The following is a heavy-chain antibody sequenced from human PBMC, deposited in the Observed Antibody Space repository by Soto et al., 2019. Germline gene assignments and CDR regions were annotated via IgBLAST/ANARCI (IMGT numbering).Heavy chain of an antibody. Sequence: QVQLVESGGGVVQPGRSLRLSCAASGFTFSSYGMHWVRQAPGKGLEWVAVIWYDGSNKYYADSVKGRFTISRDNSKNTLYLQMNSLRAEDTAVYYCARGGYDYPDDFDYWGQGTLVTVSS. CDR1: GFTFSSYG. CDR2: IWYDGSNK. D-gene: IGHD4-17*01. J-gene: IGHJ4*02. CDR3: ARGGYDYPDDFDY. V-gene: IGHV3-33*01.